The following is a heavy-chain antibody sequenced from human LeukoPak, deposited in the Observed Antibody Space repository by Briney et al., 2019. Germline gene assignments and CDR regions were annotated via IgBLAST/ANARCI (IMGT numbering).Heavy chain of an antibody. V-gene: IGHV3-33*06. CDR3: AKHRFESGGYHSTD. J-gene: IGHJ4*02. CDR2: IRFDGSRQ. Sequence: GGSLRLSCAASGFTFSSYGMHWVRQAPGKGLEWVAVIRFDGSRQYYADSVKGRFTISRDNSKNTLYLQMNSLRDEDTAVYYCAKHRFESGGYHSTDWGQGTLVTVSS. D-gene: IGHD3-22*01. CDR1: GFTFSSYG.